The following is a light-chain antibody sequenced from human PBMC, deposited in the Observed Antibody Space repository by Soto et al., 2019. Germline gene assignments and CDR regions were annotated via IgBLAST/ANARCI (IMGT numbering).Light chain of an antibody. CDR2: RDN. J-gene: IGLJ1*01. CDR3: ATWDDSLLAYV. V-gene: IGLV1-47*02. CDR1: TSNIGTFY. Sequence: QSVLTQPPSASSTPGQTVTISCSGSTSNIGTFYVYWYQHLPGTAPKLLIYRDNQRPSGVPDRFSGSKSGTSASLAISGLQSEDEADYYCATWDDSLLAYVFGTGTKLTVL.